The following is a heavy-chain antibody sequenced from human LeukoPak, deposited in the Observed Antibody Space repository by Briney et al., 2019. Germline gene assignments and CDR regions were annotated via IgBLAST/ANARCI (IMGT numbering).Heavy chain of an antibody. Sequence: GGSLRLSCAASGFTFSDYYMSWIRQAPGKGLEWVSYISSSGSTIYYADSVKGRFTISRDNSKNTLYLQMNSLRAEDTAVYYCAKDGEMATINNYFDYWGQGTLVTISS. CDR2: ISSSGSTI. V-gene: IGHV3-11*01. CDR1: GFTFSDYY. D-gene: IGHD5-24*01. J-gene: IGHJ4*02. CDR3: AKDGEMATINNYFDY.